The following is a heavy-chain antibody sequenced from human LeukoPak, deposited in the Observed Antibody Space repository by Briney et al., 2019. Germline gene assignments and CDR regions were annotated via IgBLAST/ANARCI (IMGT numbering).Heavy chain of an antibody. CDR1: GFAFRSYA. CDR3: ARWSDYFDY. J-gene: IGHJ4*02. V-gene: IGHV3-30*04. CDR2: ISYDGSNN. Sequence: PGGSLRLSCAASGFAFRSYAMHWVRQAPGKGLEWVAVISYDGSNNYYSDSVKGRFTISRDNSKNTLYLQMNSLRAEDTAVYYCARWSDYFDYWGQGTLVTVSS.